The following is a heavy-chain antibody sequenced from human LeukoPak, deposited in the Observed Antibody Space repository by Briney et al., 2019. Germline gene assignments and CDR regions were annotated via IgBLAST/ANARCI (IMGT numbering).Heavy chain of an antibody. CDR1: GLHFSSYA. D-gene: IGHD3-16*01. CDR3: AKVLTFGGVLDY. Sequence: GGSLRLSCAASGLHFSSYAMSWVRQAPGKGLEWVSAISGSGGSTYYADSVKGRFTISRDNSKNTLYLQMNSLRAEDTAVYYCAKVLTFGGVLDYWGQGTLVTVSS. J-gene: IGHJ4*02. CDR2: ISGSGGST. V-gene: IGHV3-23*01.